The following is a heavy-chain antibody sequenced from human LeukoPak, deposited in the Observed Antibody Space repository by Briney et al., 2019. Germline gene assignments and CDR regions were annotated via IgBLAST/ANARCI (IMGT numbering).Heavy chain of an antibody. CDR2: ISDSGGRT. J-gene: IGHJ4*02. Sequence: GGSLRLSCAVSGITLSNYGMSWVRQAPGKGLEWFAGISDSGGRTNYADSVKGRFTISRDNPKNTIYLQMNSLRAEDTAVYFCAKRGVVIRVILVGFHKEAYYFDSWGQGALVTVSS. V-gene: IGHV3-23*01. D-gene: IGHD3-22*01. CDR3: AKRGVVIRVILVGFHKEAYYFDS. CDR1: GITLSNYG.